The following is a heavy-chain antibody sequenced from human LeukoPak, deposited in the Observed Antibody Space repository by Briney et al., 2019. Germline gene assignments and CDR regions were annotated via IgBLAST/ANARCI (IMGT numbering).Heavy chain of an antibody. Sequence: SETLSLTCTVSGGSISSYYWSWIRQPPGKGLEWIGYIYHSGSTYYNPSLKSRVTISVDRSKNQFSLKLNSVTAADTAVYYCARVPPLYSSGWSYAFDIWGQGTMVTVSS. CDR2: IYHSGST. CDR1: GGSISSYY. CDR3: ARVPPLYSSGWSYAFDI. V-gene: IGHV4-59*12. J-gene: IGHJ3*02. D-gene: IGHD6-19*01.